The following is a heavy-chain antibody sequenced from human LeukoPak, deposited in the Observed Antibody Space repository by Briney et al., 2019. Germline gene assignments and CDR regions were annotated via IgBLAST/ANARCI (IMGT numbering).Heavy chain of an antibody. Sequence: PGGSPRLSCAASGFTFSSYWMTWVRQAPGKGLEWVAFIRYDGSNEYYTDSVKGRFTISRDHSKNTLYLQMNSLRAEDTAVYYCAKVGVAATYYYYYMDVWGKGTTVTVSS. CDR2: IRYDGSNE. CDR1: GFTFSSYW. J-gene: IGHJ6*03. D-gene: IGHD6-19*01. CDR3: AKVGVAATYYYYYMDV. V-gene: IGHV3-30*02.